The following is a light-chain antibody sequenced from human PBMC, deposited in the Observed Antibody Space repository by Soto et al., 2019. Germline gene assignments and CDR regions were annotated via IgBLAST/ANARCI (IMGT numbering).Light chain of an antibody. CDR2: LGS. J-gene: IGKJ1*01. CDR3: MQDLQSWT. V-gene: IGKV2-28*01. CDR1: QSLLHSNGYNY. Sequence: DIVMTQSPLSLPVTPGEPASISCRSSQSLLHSNGYNYLDWYLQKPGQSPQLLIYLGSNRASGVPDRFSGSGPGTDFTLKISRVEAEDVGVYYCMQDLQSWTFGQGTKV.